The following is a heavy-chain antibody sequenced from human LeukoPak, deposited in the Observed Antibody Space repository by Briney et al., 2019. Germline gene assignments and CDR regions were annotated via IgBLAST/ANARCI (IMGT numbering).Heavy chain of an antibody. CDR3: ARHGLLWFGEPLPGPLYY. D-gene: IGHD3-10*01. Sequence: SETLSLTCTVSSGSISTSSYYWGWIRQPPGKGLEWIGSIYYSGSTYYNPSLKSRVTISVDTSKNQFSLKLSSVTAADTAVYYCARHGLLWFGEPLPGPLYYWGQGTLVTVSS. CDR2: IYYSGST. J-gene: IGHJ4*02. V-gene: IGHV4-39*01. CDR1: SGSISTSSYY.